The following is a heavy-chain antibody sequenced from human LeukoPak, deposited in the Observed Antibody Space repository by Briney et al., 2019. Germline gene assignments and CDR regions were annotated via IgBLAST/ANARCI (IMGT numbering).Heavy chain of an antibody. Sequence: ASVKVSCKASGYTFTGYYMHWVRQAPGQGLEWMGWINPNSGGTNYAQKFQGRVTMTRDTSISIAYMELSRLRSDDTAVYYCARDRTRGYSALYYFDYWGQGTLVTVSS. CDR3: ARDRTRGYSALYYFDY. CDR2: INPNSGGT. D-gene: IGHD5-18*01. J-gene: IGHJ4*02. CDR1: GYTFTGYY. V-gene: IGHV1-2*02.